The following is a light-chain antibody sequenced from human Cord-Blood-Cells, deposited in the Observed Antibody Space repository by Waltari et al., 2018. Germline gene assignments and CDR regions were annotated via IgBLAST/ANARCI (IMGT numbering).Light chain of an antibody. CDR1: QSISSY. V-gene: IGKV1-39*01. J-gene: IGKJ1*01. Sequence: DIQMTQSPSSLSASVGDRVTITCRASQSISSYLNWYQQKPGKAPKPLIYAASSLQSGVPSRFSGSGSGTDFTLTISSLQPEDFATYYCQQSYSTPPTFGQ. CDR3: QQSYSTPPT. CDR2: AAS.